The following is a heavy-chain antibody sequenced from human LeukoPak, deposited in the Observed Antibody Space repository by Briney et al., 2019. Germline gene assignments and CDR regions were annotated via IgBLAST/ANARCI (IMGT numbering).Heavy chain of an antibody. CDR1: GDSISSYY. CDR3: ARGYSSSWLRELGAFDI. CDR2: VYYSGST. Sequence: SETLSLTCSVSGDSISSYYWSWIRQPPGKGLEWIGYVYYSGSTNYNPSLKSRVTISVDTSKNQFSLKLSSVTAADTAVYYCARGYSSSWLRELGAFDIWGQGTMVTVSS. D-gene: IGHD6-13*01. J-gene: IGHJ3*02. V-gene: IGHV4-59*01.